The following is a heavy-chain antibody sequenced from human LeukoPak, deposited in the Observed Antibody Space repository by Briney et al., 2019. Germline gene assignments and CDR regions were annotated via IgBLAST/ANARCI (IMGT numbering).Heavy chain of an antibody. CDR3: ATRPPYCSSTSCYQYDY. Sequence: SVKVSCKASGGTFSSSAISWVRQAPGQGLEWMGGIIPIFGTANYVQKFQGRVTITTDESTSTAYMELSSPRSDDTAVYYCATRPPYCSSTSCYQYDYWGQGTLVTVSS. V-gene: IGHV1-69*05. D-gene: IGHD2-2*01. CDR2: IIPIFGTA. J-gene: IGHJ4*02. CDR1: GGTFSSSA.